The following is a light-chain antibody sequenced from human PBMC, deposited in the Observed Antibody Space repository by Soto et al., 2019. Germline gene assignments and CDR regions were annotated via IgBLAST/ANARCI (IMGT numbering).Light chain of an antibody. CDR1: QSVSSN. CDR2: GAS. CDR3: QQYDNWPLT. Sequence: EIVMTQSPATLSVSPGERATLSCRASQSVSSNLAWYQQKSGQNPRLLIYGASTRATDIPARFSGSGSGTEFTLTISSLQSEDFAVYYCQQYDNWPLTFGGGTKVEI. V-gene: IGKV3-15*01. J-gene: IGKJ4*02.